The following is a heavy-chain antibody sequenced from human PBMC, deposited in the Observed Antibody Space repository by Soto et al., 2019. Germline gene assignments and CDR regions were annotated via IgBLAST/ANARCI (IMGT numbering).Heavy chain of an antibody. CDR3: ARVVGGIPVAGSWNWFDP. J-gene: IGHJ5*02. V-gene: IGHV1-18*04. CDR2: ISTYNGNT. CDR1: GYTFTSYA. D-gene: IGHD6-19*01. Sequence: ASVKVSCKASGYTFTSYALSWVRHAPGQGLEWMGWISTYNGNTNYAQDLQGRVTMTTDISTNTAYMELRSLRSDDTAVYYCARVVGGIPVAGSWNWFDPWGQGTLVTVSS.